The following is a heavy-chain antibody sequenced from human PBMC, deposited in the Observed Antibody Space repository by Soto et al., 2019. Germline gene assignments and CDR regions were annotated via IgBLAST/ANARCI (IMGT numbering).Heavy chain of an antibody. V-gene: IGHV3-74*01. D-gene: IGHD2-15*01. CDR3: ARDEDIVTESATYDAFQI. J-gene: IGHJ3*02. CDR1: GFTFSSYW. CDR2: INSDGSST. Sequence: PGGSLRLSCAASGFTFSSYWMHWVRQAPGKGLVWVSRINSDGSSTSYADSVKGRFTISRDNAKNTLYLQMNSLRAEDTAVYYCARDEDIVTESATYDAFQIWGKGTTVTVSS.